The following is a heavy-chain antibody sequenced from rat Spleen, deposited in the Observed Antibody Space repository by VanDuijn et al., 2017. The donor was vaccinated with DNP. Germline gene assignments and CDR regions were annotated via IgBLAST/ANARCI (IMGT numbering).Heavy chain of an antibody. CDR2: ITSSGGDT. J-gene: IGHJ3*01. CDR3: VTRGTGSDNWFAY. CDR1: GFTFNNYW. Sequence: EVQLVESGGDLVQPGRSLKLSCVASGFTFNNYWMTWIRQVPGKGLEWVASITSSGGDTSYPDSVKGRFTISRDNVQNSLYLQMNNLGSEDAAIYYCVTRGTGSDNWFAYWGQGTLVTVSS. V-gene: IGHV5-31*01. D-gene: IGHD5-1*01.